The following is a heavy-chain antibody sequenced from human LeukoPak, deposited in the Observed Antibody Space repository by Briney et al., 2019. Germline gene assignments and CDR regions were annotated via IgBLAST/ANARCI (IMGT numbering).Heavy chain of an antibody. CDR3: AGSIAVAGTIDY. D-gene: IGHD6-19*01. V-gene: IGHV3-33*01. Sequence: GRSLRLSCAASGFTFSSYGMHWVRQAPGKGLEWVAVIWYDGANKYYADSVKGRFTISRDNSKNTLYLQMNSLRAEDTAVYYCAGSIAVAGTIDYWGQGTLVTVSS. CDR1: GFTFSSYG. J-gene: IGHJ4*02. CDR2: IWYDGANK.